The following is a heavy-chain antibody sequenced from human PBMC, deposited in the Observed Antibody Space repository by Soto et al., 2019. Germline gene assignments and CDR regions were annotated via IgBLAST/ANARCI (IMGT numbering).Heavy chain of an antibody. Sequence: ASVKVSCKASGYTFTSYAMHWVRQAPGQRLEWMGWINAGNGNTKYSQKFQGRVTITRDTSASTAYMELSSLRSEDTAVYYCARDRKSVVVAATPRWFDPWGQGTLVTVSS. D-gene: IGHD2-15*01. CDR1: GYTFTSYA. J-gene: IGHJ5*02. V-gene: IGHV1-3*01. CDR3: ARDRKSVVVAATPRWFDP. CDR2: INAGNGNT.